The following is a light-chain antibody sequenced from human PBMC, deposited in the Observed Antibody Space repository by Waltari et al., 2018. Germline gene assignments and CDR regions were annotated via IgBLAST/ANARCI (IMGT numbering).Light chain of an antibody. V-gene: IGKV1-17*01. CDR1: QGIGNA. Sequence: DTQMTQSPSSLSASVGDRVTITCRASQGIGNALGWFQQKPGRAPKRLIYGASTLQSGVPSRFSGSGSGTEFTLTISSLQPEDFATYYCLQHNSYSYTFGQGTKLDIK. J-gene: IGKJ2*01. CDR2: GAS. CDR3: LQHNSYSYT.